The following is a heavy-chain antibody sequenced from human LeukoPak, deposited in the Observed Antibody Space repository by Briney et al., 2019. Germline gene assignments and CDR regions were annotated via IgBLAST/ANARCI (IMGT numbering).Heavy chain of an antibody. D-gene: IGHD3-10*01. CDR3: ARDYPEYSGFRAFDI. Sequence: TLSLTCTVSGGSISRGGYYWSWIRQHPGKGQEWIGYIYYSGSTYYNPSLKSRVTISVDTSKNQFSLKLSSVTAADTAVYYCARDYPEYSGFRAFDIWGQGTMVTVSS. V-gene: IGHV4-31*03. CDR1: GGSISRGGYY. CDR2: IYYSGST. J-gene: IGHJ3*02.